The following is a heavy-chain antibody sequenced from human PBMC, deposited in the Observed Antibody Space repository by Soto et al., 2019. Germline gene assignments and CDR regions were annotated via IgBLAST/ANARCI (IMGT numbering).Heavy chain of an antibody. CDR1: GYTFTGYY. D-gene: IGHD3-9*01. CDR2: INPNSGGT. CDR3: ARDLGNTPILSNWFDP. J-gene: IGHJ5*02. Sequence: QVQLVQSGAEVKKPGASVKVSCKASGYTFTGYYMHWVRQAPGQGLEWMGWINPNSGGTNYAQKFQGWVTMTRDTSISTAYMELSRLRSDDTAVYYCARDLGNTPILSNWFDPWGQGTLVTVSS. V-gene: IGHV1-2*04.